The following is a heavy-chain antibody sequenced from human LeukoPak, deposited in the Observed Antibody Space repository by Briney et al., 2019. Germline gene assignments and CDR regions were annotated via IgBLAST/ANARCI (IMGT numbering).Heavy chain of an antibody. CDR3: ARDRTSGWSFDF. J-gene: IGHJ4*02. D-gene: IGHD6-19*01. CDR2: ISWDGGST. CDR1: GFTFDDYA. V-gene: IGHV3-43D*03. Sequence: GGSLRLSCAASGFTFDDYAMHWVRQAPGKGLEWVSLISWDGGSTYYADSVKGRFTISRDNSKNTLYLQMGSLRPDDMGVYYCARDRTSGWSFDFWGQGTLVTVSS.